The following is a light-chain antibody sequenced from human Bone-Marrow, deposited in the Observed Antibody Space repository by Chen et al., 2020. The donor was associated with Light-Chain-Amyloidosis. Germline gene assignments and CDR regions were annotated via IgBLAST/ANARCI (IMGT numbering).Light chain of an antibody. CDR3: QQYGNSVFT. CDR2: GVS. CDR1: PSVSSGS. Sequence: VLTQSPDTLSLSPGERATLSCRASPSVSSGSLEWYQQKPGQAPRLLIYGVSTRATGTPDRFSGSGSGTDFTLTVSRLEPEDFAVYYCQQYGNSVFTFGPGTKLEIK. J-gene: IGKJ2*01. V-gene: IGKV3-20*01.